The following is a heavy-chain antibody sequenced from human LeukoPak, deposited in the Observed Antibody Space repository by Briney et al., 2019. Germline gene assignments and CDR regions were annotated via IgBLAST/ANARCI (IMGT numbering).Heavy chain of an antibody. D-gene: IGHD6-19*01. CDR3: AKEQWLGKMNYFDN. CDR2: INSNSDTA. J-gene: IGHJ4*02. Sequence: GGSLRLSCAASGFTFRTYGMNWVRQAPGKGLEWISYINSNSDTAHYSNSVEGRFTISRDNAKNSLYLQMNSLRAEDTAVYYCAKEQWLGKMNYFDNWGQGTLVTVSS. V-gene: IGHV3-48*04. CDR1: GFTFRTYG.